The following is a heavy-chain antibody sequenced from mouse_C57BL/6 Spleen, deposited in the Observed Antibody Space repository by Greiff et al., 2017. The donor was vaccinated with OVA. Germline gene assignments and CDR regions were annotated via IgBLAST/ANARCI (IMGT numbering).Heavy chain of an antibody. CDR2: IYPGDGDT. D-gene: IGHD3-2*02. CDR3: ARKGSSGYLDY. V-gene: IGHV1-82*01. J-gene: IGHJ2*01. Sequence: QVQLQQSGPELVKPGASVKISCKASGYAFSSSWMNWVKQRPGKGLEWIGRIYPGDGDTNYNGKFKGKATLTADESSSTAYMQLSSLTSEDSAVYFCARKGSSGYLDYWGQGTTLTVSS. CDR1: GYAFSSSW.